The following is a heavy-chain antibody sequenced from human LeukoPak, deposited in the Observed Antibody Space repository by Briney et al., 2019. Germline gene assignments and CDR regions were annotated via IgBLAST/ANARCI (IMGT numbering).Heavy chain of an antibody. CDR3: AREVGGGATNYFDY. CDR2: IYSADSA. D-gene: IGHD1-26*01. J-gene: IGHJ4*02. CDR1: GFTFSSYE. Sequence: PGGSLRLSCAASGFTFSSYEMNWVRQAPGKGLEWVSVIYSADSAYYADSVRGRFTISRDNSKNTLYLQMNSLRADDTAVYYYAREVGGGATNYFDYWGQGTLVTVSS. V-gene: IGHV3-53*01.